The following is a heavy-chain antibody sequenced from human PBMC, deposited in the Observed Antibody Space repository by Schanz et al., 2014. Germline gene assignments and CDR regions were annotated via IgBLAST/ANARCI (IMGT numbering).Heavy chain of an antibody. J-gene: IGHJ4*02. CDR3: ARDGEAAAGGDY. CDR1: GYSFTTYD. CDR2: IIPILGIT. V-gene: IGHV1-69*09. Sequence: QVQLVQPGAEVKQPGASVKVSCKASGYSFTTYDVNWVRQATGQGLEWMGRIIPILGITNVAQTFQDRVTITADKSTSTAYMELSSLRSEDTAVYYCARDGEAAAGGDYGGEGTLXTVSS. D-gene: IGHD6-13*01.